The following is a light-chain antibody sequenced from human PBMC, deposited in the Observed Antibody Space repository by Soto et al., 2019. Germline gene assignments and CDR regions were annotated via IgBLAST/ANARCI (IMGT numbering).Light chain of an antibody. J-gene: IGLJ2*01. CDR2: EVS. CDR1: SSDVGGYNY. CDR3: SSYTSSSTPL. V-gene: IGLV2-14*01. Sequence: QSVLTQAASVSGSTGQSITISCTGTSSDVGGYNYVSWYQQHPGKAPKLMIYEVSNRPSGVSNRFSGSKSGNTASLTISGLQAEDEADYYCSSYTSSSTPLFGGGTKLTVL.